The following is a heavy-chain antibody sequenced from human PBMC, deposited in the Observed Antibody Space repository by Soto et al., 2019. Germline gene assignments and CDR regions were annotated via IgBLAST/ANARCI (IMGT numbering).Heavy chain of an antibody. Sequence: EVQLVESGGGLVQPGGSLRLSCAASGFRFTSSWMSCVRQAPGKGLEWVAHINQNGGQKYYVDSAKGRFTISRDNAKTSLYLQMNSLRVEDTAVFYCVTWADAADEDYFHHWGQGTLVTVSS. CDR2: INQNGGQK. J-gene: IGHJ1*01. CDR1: GFRFTSSW. CDR3: VTWADAADEDYFHH. V-gene: IGHV3-7*01. D-gene: IGHD3-16*01.